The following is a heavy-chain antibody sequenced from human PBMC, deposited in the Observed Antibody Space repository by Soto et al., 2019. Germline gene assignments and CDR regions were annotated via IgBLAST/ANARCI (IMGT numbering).Heavy chain of an antibody. CDR1: GFTFSSYA. CDR3: ARGIFELDY. CDR2: IGESGTPT. Sequence: GGSLRLSCAASGFTFSSYAMKWVRQAPGKGLEWVSLIGESGTPTYYADSVKGRFTISRDNAKNTLYLQMNSLRAEDTAVYYCARGIFELDYWGQGTLVTVSS. D-gene: IGHD3-9*01. V-gene: IGHV3-21*01. J-gene: IGHJ4*02.